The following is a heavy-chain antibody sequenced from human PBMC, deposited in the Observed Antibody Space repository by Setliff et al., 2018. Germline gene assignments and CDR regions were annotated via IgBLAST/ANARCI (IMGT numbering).Heavy chain of an antibody. CDR1: GGSISNSGYS. Sequence: SETLSLTCTVSGGSISNSGYSWGWIRQPPGKGLEWIGSIYYSGSTYYKSSLKSRVSISVDTSKNQFSLKLSLRSDDTAVYYCARESALRGYYYDSSGNDYWGQGTLVTVSS. CDR3: ARESALRGYYYDSSGNDY. D-gene: IGHD3-22*01. V-gene: IGHV4-39*07. J-gene: IGHJ4*02. CDR2: IYYSGST.